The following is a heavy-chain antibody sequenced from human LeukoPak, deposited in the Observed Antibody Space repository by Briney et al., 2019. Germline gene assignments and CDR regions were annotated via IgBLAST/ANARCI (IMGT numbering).Heavy chain of an antibody. CDR2: ISADNGNT. D-gene: IGHD3-10*01. Sequence: GASVKVSCKASGYTFTSYAISWVRQAPGQGLEWMGWISADNGNTDYAQRFQGRVTMTTDTSTSTAYMELRSLRSDDTAVYYCARVEEGYGSGRRENYYYYYMDVWGKGTTVTISS. J-gene: IGHJ6*03. V-gene: IGHV1-18*01. CDR1: GYTFTSYA. CDR3: ARVEEGYGSGRRENYYYYYMDV.